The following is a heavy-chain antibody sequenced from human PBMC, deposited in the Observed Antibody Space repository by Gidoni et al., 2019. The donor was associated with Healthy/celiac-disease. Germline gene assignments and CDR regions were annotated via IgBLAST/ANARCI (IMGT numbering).Heavy chain of an antibody. CDR1: GFTVSSNY. V-gene: IGHV3-66*02. D-gene: IGHD1-26*01. CDR2: IYSGGST. Sequence: EVQLVESGGGLVQPGGSLRLSCAASGFTVSSNYMSWVRQAPGKGLEWVSVIYSGGSTYYADSVKGRFTISRDNSKNTLYLQMNSLRAEDTAVYYCARHSGSYPYYFDYWGQGTLVTVSS. CDR3: ARHSGSYPYYFDY. J-gene: IGHJ4*02.